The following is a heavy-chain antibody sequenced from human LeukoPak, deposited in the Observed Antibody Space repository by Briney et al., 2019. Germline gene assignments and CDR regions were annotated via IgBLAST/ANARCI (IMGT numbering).Heavy chain of an antibody. CDR3: ARESMIVVGILPDY. D-gene: IGHD3-22*01. Sequence: GGSLRLSCAASGFTFSSYWMSWVRQAPGKGLEWVVNIKQDGSEKYYVDSVKGRFTISRDNAKNSLYLQMNSLRAEDTAVYYCARESMIVVGILPDYWGQGTPVTVSS. CDR1: GFTFSSYW. V-gene: IGHV3-7*01. CDR2: IKQDGSEK. J-gene: IGHJ4*02.